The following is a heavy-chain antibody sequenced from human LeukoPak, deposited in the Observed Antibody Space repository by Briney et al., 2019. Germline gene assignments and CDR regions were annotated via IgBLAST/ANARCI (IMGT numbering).Heavy chain of an antibody. CDR1: GGSFSGYY. Sequence: SETLSLTCAVYGGSFSGYYWSWIRQPPGKGLEWIGFIYYSGSTNYNPSLKSRVTMSVDTSKSQFSLKLSSVTAADTAVYYCARGQFDSSGYYYGFDYWGQGTLVTASS. CDR2: IYYSGST. V-gene: IGHV4-59*01. CDR3: ARGQFDSSGYYYGFDY. D-gene: IGHD3-22*01. J-gene: IGHJ4*02.